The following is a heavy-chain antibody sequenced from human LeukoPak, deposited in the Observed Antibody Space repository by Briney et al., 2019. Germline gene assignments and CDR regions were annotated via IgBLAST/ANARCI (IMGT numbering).Heavy chain of an antibody. D-gene: IGHD3-16*01. CDR1: GFTFSSYA. V-gene: IGHV3-30-3*01. Sequence: GRSLRLSCAASGFTFSSYAMHWVRQAPGKGLEWVAVISYDGSNKYYADSVKGRFTISRDNSKNTLYLQMNSLRAEDTAVYYCASPPSPATYGPVDYWGQGTLATVSS. CDR2: ISYDGSNK. J-gene: IGHJ4*02. CDR3: ASPPSPATYGPVDY.